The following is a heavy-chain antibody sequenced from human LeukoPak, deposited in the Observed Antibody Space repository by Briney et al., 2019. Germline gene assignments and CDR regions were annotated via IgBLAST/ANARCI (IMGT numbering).Heavy chain of an antibody. CDR2: IKQDGSEK. J-gene: IGHJ4*02. CDR1: GFTFSSYW. CDR3: ARGQYYYDSSSYPADFDY. Sequence: PGGSLRLSCAASGFTFSSYWMSWVRQAPGKGLEWVANIKQDGSEKYYVDSVKGRFTISRDNAKNSLYLQMNSLRAEDTAVYYCARGQYYYDSSSYPADFDYWGQGTLVTVSS. V-gene: IGHV3-7*01. D-gene: IGHD3-22*01.